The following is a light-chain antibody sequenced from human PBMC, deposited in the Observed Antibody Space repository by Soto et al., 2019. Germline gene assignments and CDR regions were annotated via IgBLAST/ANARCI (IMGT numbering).Light chain of an antibody. CDR2: EVS. Sequence: QSVLTQPASVSGSPGQSITISCTGTSSDVGGYNYVSWYQQHPGNAPQLMIYEVSNRPSGVSNRFSGSKSGNTSSLTISGLQAEDEADYYCSSYTRSSTLVFGGGTNLTVL. CDR3: SSYTRSSTLV. J-gene: IGLJ2*01. CDR1: SSDVGGYNY. V-gene: IGLV2-14*01.